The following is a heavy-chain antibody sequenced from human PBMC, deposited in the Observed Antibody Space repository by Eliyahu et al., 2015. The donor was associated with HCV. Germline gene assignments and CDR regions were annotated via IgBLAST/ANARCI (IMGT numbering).Heavy chain of an antibody. CDR3: AKRGVIFWFGEGKGPLDI. CDR2: ISYDGSKR. CDR1: GFSFNNYG. Sequence: QVQLVESGGGVVQPGRSLRLSCAASGFSFNNYGMHWVRQAPGKGLEWVAVISYDGSKRYYADSVNGRFIISKDNYKNTLYLQMNSLRADDTAVYYCAKRGVIFWFGEGKGPLDIWSQGTTVTVSS. V-gene: IGHV3-30*18. J-gene: IGHJ6*02. D-gene: IGHD3-10*01.